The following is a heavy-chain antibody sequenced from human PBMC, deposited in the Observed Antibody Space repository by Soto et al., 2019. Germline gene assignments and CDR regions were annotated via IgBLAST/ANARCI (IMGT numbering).Heavy chain of an antibody. Sequence: GGSLRLSCAASGFTFSSYGMHWVRQAPGKGLEWVAVISYDGSNKYYADSVKGRFTISWDNSRRTLYVQMNSLRAEDTAVYYCAKEARTTVTTGYYYYYYMDVWGKGTTVTVSS. J-gene: IGHJ6*03. CDR1: GFTFSSYG. CDR2: ISYDGSNK. V-gene: IGHV3-30*18. CDR3: AKEARTTVTTGYYYYYYMDV. D-gene: IGHD4-17*01.